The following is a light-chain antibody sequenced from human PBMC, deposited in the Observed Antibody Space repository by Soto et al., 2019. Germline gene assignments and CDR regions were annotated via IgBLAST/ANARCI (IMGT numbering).Light chain of an antibody. CDR2: EVT. Sequence: QSALTQPASVSGSPGQSITISCTGTSSDIGGYDYVSWFQRHPGKAPKLMLYEVTNRPSGVSNRVSGSKSGNTASLTISGLQAEDEAHYYCSSYRSSNTVVFGGGTKVTVL. J-gene: IGLJ2*01. CDR3: SSYRSSNTVV. CDR1: SSDIGGYDY. V-gene: IGLV2-14*01.